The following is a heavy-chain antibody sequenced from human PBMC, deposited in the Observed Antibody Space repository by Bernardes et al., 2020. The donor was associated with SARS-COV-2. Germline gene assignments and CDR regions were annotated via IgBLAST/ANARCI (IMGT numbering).Heavy chain of an antibody. CDR2: FVPADGET. Sequence: ASVKVSCKVSGYTLTALSMHWARQPLGYGLDWMGGFVPADGETILAQKFQGIVTMTEDTSTDTAYMELSSRRSEDTAVYSCATGPALVPAAREAWFDRWGQGTVVTVSA. D-gene: IGHD2-2*01. J-gene: IGHJ5*02. CDR3: ATGPALVPAAREAWFDR. V-gene: IGHV1-24*01. CDR1: GYTLTALS.